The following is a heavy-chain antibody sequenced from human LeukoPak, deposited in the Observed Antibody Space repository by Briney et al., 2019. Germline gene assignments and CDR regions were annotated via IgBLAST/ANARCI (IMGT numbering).Heavy chain of an antibody. CDR2: IWYDGSNK. CDR1: GFTFSSYG. Sequence: GGSLRLSCAACGFTFSSYGMHWVRQAPGKGLEWVAVIWYDGSNKYYADSVKGRFTISRDNSKNTLYLQMNSLRAEDTAVYYCARGVSYDILTGPPDYWGQGTLVTVSS. J-gene: IGHJ4*02. CDR3: ARGVSYDILTGPPDY. V-gene: IGHV3-33*01. D-gene: IGHD3-9*01.